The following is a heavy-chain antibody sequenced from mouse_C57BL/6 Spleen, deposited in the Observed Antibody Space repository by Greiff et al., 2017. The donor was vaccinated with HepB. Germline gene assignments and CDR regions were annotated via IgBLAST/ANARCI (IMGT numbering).Heavy chain of an antibody. CDR2: ISYDGSN. J-gene: IGHJ3*01. D-gene: IGHD2-4*01. V-gene: IGHV3-6*01. Sequence: EVQLQQSGPGLVKPSQSLSLTCSVTGYSITSGYYWNWIRQFPGNKLEWMGYISYDGSNNYNPSLKNRIAITRDTSKNQFFLKLKSVTTEDTATYYCARFYYDYDWFAYWGQGTLGTVSA. CDR1: GYSITSGYY. CDR3: ARFYYDYDWFAY.